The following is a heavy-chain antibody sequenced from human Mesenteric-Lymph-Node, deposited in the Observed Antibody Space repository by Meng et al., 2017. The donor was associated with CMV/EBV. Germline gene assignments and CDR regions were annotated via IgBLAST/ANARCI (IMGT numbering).Heavy chain of an antibody. V-gene: IGHV1-18*01. CDR2: INPYNGNT. Sequence: ASVKVSCKASGYTFTSYCIRWVRQAPGQGLEWMGWINPYNGNTNYAQKVQGRVTMTTDTSTSTAYMELRSLRSDDTAVYYCARRPNYEHYYYDGMDFWGQGTTVTVSS. D-gene: IGHD3-22*01. J-gene: IGHJ6*02. CDR1: GYTFTSYC. CDR3: ARRPNYEHYYYDGMDF.